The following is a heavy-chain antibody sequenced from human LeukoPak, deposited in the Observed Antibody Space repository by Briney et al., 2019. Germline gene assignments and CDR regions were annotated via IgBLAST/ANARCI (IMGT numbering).Heavy chain of an antibody. CDR2: ISAYNGNT. Sequence: GASVKVSCKASGYTFTSYGISWVRQAPGQGLEWMGWISAYNGNTNYAQKLQGRVTMTTDTSTSTAYMELRSLRSDDTAVYYCARSKDTAMVMNYFDYWGQGTLVTVSS. V-gene: IGHV1-18*01. J-gene: IGHJ4*02. CDR1: GYTFTSYG. CDR3: ARSKDTAMVMNYFDY. D-gene: IGHD5-18*01.